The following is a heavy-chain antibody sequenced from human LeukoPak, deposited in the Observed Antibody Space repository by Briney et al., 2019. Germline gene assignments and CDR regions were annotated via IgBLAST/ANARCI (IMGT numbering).Heavy chain of an antibody. CDR1: GFTFSSYE. CDR3: ASDSSGSYTEDH. D-gene: IGHD3-22*01. Sequence: PGGSLRLSCAASGFTFSSYEMNWVRQAPGKGLEWVSYISSSGSTIYYADSVKGRFTISRDNAKNSLYLQMDSLRAEDTAVYYCASDSSGSYTEDHWGQGTLVTVSS. V-gene: IGHV3-48*03. CDR2: ISSSGSTI. J-gene: IGHJ4*02.